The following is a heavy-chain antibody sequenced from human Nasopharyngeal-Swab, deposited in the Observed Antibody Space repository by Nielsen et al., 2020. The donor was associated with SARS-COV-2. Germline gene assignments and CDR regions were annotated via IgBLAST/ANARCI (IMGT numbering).Heavy chain of an antibody. J-gene: IGHJ4*02. CDR2: INTNTENP. CDR3: AIWGGHSYGLAY. Sequence: ASVKVSCKASGYTFTSYAISWLRQAPGQGLECMGWINTNTENPPYAPGFTGRFVFSLDTSVTTAYLQISSLKAEDTAVYYCAIWGGHSYGLAYWGQGTLVTVSS. CDR1: GYTFTSYA. D-gene: IGHD5-18*01. V-gene: IGHV7-4-1*02.